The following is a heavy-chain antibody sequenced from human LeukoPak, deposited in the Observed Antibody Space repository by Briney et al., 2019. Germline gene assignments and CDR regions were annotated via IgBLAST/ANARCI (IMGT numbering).Heavy chain of an antibody. CDR2: ISNDGGGT. V-gene: IGHV3-23*01. CDR1: GVIFNNFG. Sequence: GGSLRLSCAAPGVIFNNFGLIWVRQATGKGLEWVSAISNDGGGTTYADFVKGRFTISRDNSKNTLFLQMNSLRAEDTALYYCAKGGSGYFLDLWGQGTLVTVSS. D-gene: IGHD2/OR15-2a*01. CDR3: AKGGSGYFLDL. J-gene: IGHJ5*02.